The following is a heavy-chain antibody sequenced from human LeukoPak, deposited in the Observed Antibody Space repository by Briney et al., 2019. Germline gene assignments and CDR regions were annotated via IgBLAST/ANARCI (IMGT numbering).Heavy chain of an antibody. D-gene: IGHD7-27*01. CDR2: IYTSGST. CDR1: GGSISSYY. V-gene: IGHV4-4*09. J-gene: IGHJ4*02. Sequence: ASETLSLTCTVSGGSISSYYWSWIRQPPGKGLEWIGYIYTSGSTNYNPSLKSRVTISVDTSKNQFSLKLSSVTAADTAVYYCARRWLTGDGFDYWGQGTLVTVSS. CDR3: ARRWLTGDGFDY.